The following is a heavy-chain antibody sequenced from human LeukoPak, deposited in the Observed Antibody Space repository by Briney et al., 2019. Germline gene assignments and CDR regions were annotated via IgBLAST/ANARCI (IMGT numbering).Heavy chain of an antibody. Sequence: SETLSLTCAVYGGSFSGYYWSWIRQPPGKGLEWIGEINHSGSTNYNPSLKSRVTISLDTSKNQFSLKLSSVTAADTAVYYCARHGARIAAAPTFYYYYGMDVWGQGTTVTVSS. V-gene: IGHV4-34*01. J-gene: IGHJ6*02. D-gene: IGHD6-13*01. CDR3: ARHGARIAAAPTFYYYYGMDV. CDR2: INHSGST. CDR1: GGSFSGYY.